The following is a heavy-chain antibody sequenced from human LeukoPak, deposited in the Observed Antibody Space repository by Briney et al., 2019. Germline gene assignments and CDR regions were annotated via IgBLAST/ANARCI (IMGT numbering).Heavy chain of an antibody. J-gene: IGHJ6*03. Sequence: SETLSLTCAVYGGSFSGYYWSWIRQPPGKGLEWIGEINHSGSTNYNPSLKSRVTISVDTSKNQFSLKLSSVTAADTAVYYCATNGYYCMDVWGKGTTVTVSS. CDR3: ATNGYYCMDV. D-gene: IGHD2-8*01. CDR1: GGSFSGYY. CDR2: INHSGST. V-gene: IGHV4-34*01.